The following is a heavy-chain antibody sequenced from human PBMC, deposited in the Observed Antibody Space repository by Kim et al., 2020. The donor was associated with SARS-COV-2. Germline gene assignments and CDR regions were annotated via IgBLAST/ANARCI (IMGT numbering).Heavy chain of an antibody. CDR3: ATLRGDY. J-gene: IGHJ4*02. D-gene: IGHD1-26*01. Sequence: YGGTTEYAASVKARFTIPRDDSKSIADLQMNSLQIEDTAVYYCATLRGDYWGQGTLVTVSS. CDR2: YGGTT. V-gene: IGHV3-49*02.